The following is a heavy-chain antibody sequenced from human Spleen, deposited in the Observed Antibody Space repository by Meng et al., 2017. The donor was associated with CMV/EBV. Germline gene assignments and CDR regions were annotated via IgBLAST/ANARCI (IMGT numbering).Heavy chain of an antibody. J-gene: IGHJ5*02. CDR2: FIPVVDIA. V-gene: IGHV1-69*02. CDR3: AKGQGFDP. CDR1: GEPFGSYT. Sequence: SVKVSCKDSGEPFGSYTISWVRQAPGQGLEWMGRFIPVVDIATYARKFQDRVTITADKSTSTAYMELNRLRSEDTAVYYCAKGQGFDPWGQGTLVTVSS.